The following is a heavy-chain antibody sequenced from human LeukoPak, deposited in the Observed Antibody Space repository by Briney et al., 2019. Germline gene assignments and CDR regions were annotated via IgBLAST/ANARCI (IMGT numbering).Heavy chain of an antibody. V-gene: IGHV1-2*02. CDR2: IHPNSGGT. CDR3: ARVFGELWSTLDY. J-gene: IGHJ4*02. Sequence: ASVKVSCKASGYTFTGYYMHWVRQAPGQGLQWMGWIHPNSGGTNYAQKFQGRVTMTRDTSISTAYMELSRLRSDDTAVYYCARVFGELWSTLDYWGQGTLVTVSS. D-gene: IGHD3-10*01. CDR1: GYTFTGYY.